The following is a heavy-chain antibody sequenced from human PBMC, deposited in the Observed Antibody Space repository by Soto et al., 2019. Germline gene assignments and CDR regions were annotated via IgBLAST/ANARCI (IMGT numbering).Heavy chain of an antibody. D-gene: IGHD2-21*02. V-gene: IGHV4-39*07. Sequence: TCSAAGGVGTGCRYWWGRFHQNPGKRLEWIGTIYSHGNTYSNPSLKSRVTISVDTSKNQFSLKLNSVTAADTAVYYCARDLWGYCGVDCSPLAVWGQGTTVTVSS. CDR2: IYSHGNT. J-gene: IGHJ6*02. CDR3: ARDLWGYCGVDCSPLAV. CDR1: GGVGTGCRYW.